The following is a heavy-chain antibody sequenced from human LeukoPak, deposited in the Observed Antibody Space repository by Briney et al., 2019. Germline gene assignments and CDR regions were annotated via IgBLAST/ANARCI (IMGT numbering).Heavy chain of an antibody. V-gene: IGHV1-8*01. J-gene: IGHJ4*02. CDR3: ARGWFGQLLQDY. Sequence: ASVKVSCKASGYTFTSYDINWVRQATGQGPEWMGWMNPNSGNTGYAQQFQGRVTMTRTTSTSTAYMELSSLRSDDTAVYYCARGWFGQLLQDYGGQGTLVTVS. CDR2: MNPNSGNT. D-gene: IGHD3-10*01. CDR1: GYTFTSYD.